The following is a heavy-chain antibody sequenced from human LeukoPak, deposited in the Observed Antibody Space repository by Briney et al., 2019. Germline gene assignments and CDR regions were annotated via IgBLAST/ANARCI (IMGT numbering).Heavy chain of an antibody. CDR3: ARDSCSSTSCRKKFDD. CDR1: GGSISSGGYY. CDR2: IYYSGST. J-gene: IGHJ4*02. D-gene: IGHD2-2*01. V-gene: IGHV4-31*03. Sequence: SETLSLTCTVSGGSISSGGYYWSWIRQHPGKGLEWIGNIYYSGSTYYNPSLKSRVTISVDTSKIQFSLNLSSVTAADTAVYYCARDSCSSTSCRKKFDDWGQGTLVTVSS.